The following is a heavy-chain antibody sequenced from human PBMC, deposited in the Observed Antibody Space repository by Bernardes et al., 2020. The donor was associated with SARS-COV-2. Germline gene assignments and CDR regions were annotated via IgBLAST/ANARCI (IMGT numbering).Heavy chain of an antibody. CDR2: IDPSDSYT. CDR3: ATTTVSYGTLVPDS. D-gene: IGHD4-17*01. Sequence: GESLKISCKGSGYSSTSYWISWVRQMPGKGLEWMGRIDPSDSYTYYSPSFQGHVTISADKSISTAYLHWSSLKASDTAMYYCATTTVSYGTLVPDSWGQGTLVTVAS. V-gene: IGHV5-10-1*01. J-gene: IGHJ4*02. CDR1: GYSSTSYW.